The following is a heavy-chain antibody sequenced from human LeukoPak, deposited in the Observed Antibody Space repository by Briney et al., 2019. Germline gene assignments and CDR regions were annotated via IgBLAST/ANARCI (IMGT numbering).Heavy chain of an antibody. CDR3: ARDRGTRARGAYQLLARWFDP. CDR2: INPSGGNT. Sequence: GASVKVSCKASGYTFTSYYMHWVRQAPGQGLEWMGIINPSGGNTSYAQKFQGRVTMTRDTSTSTVYMELSSLRSEDTAVYYCARDRGTRARGAYQLLARWFDPWGQGTLVTVSS. V-gene: IGHV1-46*01. J-gene: IGHJ5*02. CDR1: GYTFTSYY. D-gene: IGHD2-2*01.